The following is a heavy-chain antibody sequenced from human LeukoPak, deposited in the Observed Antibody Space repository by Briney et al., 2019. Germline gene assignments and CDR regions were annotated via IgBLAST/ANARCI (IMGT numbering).Heavy chain of an antibody. J-gene: IGHJ2*01. CDR1: GFTFSSYW. D-gene: IGHD4-17*01. V-gene: IGHV3-7*01. CDR2: INQDGSEK. Sequence: PGESLRLSCAASGFTFSSYWMSWVRQAPGKGLEWVANINQDGSEKYYVDSVKGRFTISRDNSKNSLYLQMNSLRAEDTAVYYCARDRHGETGDWCFDLWGRGTLVTVSS. CDR3: ARDRHGETGDWCFDL.